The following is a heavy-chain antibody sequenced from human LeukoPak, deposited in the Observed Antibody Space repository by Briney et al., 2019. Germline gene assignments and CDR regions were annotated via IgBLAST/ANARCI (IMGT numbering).Heavy chain of an antibody. CDR1: GFTFSSYW. Sequence: GGSQRLSCAASGFTFSSYWMHWVRQAPGKGLVWVSRITSDGSSTSYADSVKGRFTISRDNARNTLYLQMNSLRAEDTAVYYCAGGRVTMVRGDYYYYMDVWGKGTTVTVSS. D-gene: IGHD3-10*01. J-gene: IGHJ6*03. CDR3: AGGRVTMVRGDYYYYMDV. CDR2: ITSDGSST. V-gene: IGHV3-74*01.